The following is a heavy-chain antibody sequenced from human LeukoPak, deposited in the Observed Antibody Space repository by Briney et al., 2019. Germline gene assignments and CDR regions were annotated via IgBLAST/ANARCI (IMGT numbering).Heavy chain of an antibody. J-gene: IGHJ6*02. CDR3: ATNAGVVMATGRGVGMDV. D-gene: IGHD5-24*01. V-gene: IGHV3-30*03. Sequence: GGSLRLSCAASGFIFSNYGMHWVRQAPGKGLEWVAAISYDGSNKYYADSVKGRFTISRDNSKNTLYLQMNSLRAEDTAVYYCATNAGVVMATGRGVGMDVWGQGTTVTVSS. CDR1: GFIFSNYG. CDR2: ISYDGSNK.